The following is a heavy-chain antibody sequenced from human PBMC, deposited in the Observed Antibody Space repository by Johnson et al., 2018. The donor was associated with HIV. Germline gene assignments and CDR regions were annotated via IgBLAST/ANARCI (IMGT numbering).Heavy chain of an antibody. D-gene: IGHD1-1*01. CDR3: AKVGGTTILRDAFDI. CDR2: IRYDGSNK. V-gene: IGHV3-30*02. Sequence: VESGGGVVQPGGSLRLSCAASGFTFSSYGMHWVRQAPGKGLEWVAFIRYDGSNKYYADSVKGRFTISRDNSKNTLYLQMNSLRAEDTAVYYCAKVGGTTILRDAFDIWGQGTMVTVSS. J-gene: IGHJ3*02. CDR1: GFTFSSYG.